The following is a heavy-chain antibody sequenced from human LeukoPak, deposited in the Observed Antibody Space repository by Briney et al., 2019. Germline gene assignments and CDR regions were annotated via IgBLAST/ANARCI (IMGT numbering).Heavy chain of an antibody. Sequence: NPGGSLRLSCAASGFTFSSYSMNWVRQAPGTGLEWVSSISSSSTYIYYADSVKGRFTISRDNAKNSLYLQLNSLRAEDTAVYYCARDQTLTMIRGVPGAFDIWGQGTMVTVSS. CDR2: ISSSSTYI. J-gene: IGHJ3*02. CDR1: GFTFSSYS. D-gene: IGHD3-10*01. CDR3: ARDQTLTMIRGVPGAFDI. V-gene: IGHV3-21*01.